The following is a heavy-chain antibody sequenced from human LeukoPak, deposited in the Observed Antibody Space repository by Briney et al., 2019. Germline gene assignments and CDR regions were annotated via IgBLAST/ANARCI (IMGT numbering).Heavy chain of an antibody. J-gene: IGHJ4*02. V-gene: IGHV4-39*01. Sequence: PSETLSLTCTVSGGSISSSSYYWGWIRQPPGKGLEWIGSIYYSGSTYYNPSLKSRVTISVDTSKNQFSLKLSSVTAADTAVYYCATQGVAGSKYYFDYWGQGTLVTVSS. CDR2: IYYSGST. CDR3: ATQGVAGSKYYFDY. CDR1: GGSISSSSYY. D-gene: IGHD6-19*01.